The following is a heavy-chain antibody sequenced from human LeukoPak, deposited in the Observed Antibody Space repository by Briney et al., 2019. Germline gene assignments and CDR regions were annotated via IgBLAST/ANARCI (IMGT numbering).Heavy chain of an antibody. V-gene: IGHV3-74*01. D-gene: IGHD1-14*01. J-gene: IGHJ4*02. CDR2: VKSDGTAT. Sequence: GGSLRLSCAASGFTFSSHLMHWVRQAQGTGLVWVSSVKSDGTATNYADSVRGRFTISRDNAKNTLYLQMNSLRVEDTAVYYCVRKFATGDWGQGTLVTVSS. CDR3: VRKFATGD. CDR1: GFTFSSHL.